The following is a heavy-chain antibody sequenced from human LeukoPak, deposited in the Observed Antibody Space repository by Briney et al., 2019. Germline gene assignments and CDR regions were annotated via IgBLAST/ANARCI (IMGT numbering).Heavy chain of an antibody. D-gene: IGHD3-22*01. V-gene: IGHV3-74*01. Sequence: GGSLRLSCEASGFTFSSYWMHWVRQAPGKGLVWVSRINSEGTSTNYADSVGGRLTISRDNGKNTLFLQMNSLRAEDTAVYYCARERAARGGLSAYYSNDAFDIWGQGTMVTVSS. CDR3: ARERAARGGLSAYYSNDAFDI. CDR1: GFTFSSYW. J-gene: IGHJ3*02. CDR2: INSEGTST.